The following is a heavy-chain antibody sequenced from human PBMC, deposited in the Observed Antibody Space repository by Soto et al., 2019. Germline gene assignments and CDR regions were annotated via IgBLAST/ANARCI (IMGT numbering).Heavy chain of an antibody. D-gene: IGHD2-21*02. CDR3: ARSIVVATDLDY. Sequence: QVQLVQSGAEEKKPGASVKVSCKASGYTFTSYAMHWVRQAPGQRLEWMGWINAGNGNTKYSQKFQGRVTITRDTSASTAYRELSSLRSEDTAVYYCARSIVVATDLDYWGEGTLVTVSS. CDR2: INAGNGNT. J-gene: IGHJ4*02. CDR1: GYTFTSYA. V-gene: IGHV1-3*05.